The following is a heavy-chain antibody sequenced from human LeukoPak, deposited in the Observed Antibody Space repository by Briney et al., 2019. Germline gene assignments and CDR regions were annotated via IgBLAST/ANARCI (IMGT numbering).Heavy chain of an antibody. V-gene: IGHV4-4*02. CDR3: ARDLAVAGTNYFDF. J-gene: IGHJ4*02. CDR1: GDSISTNEW. Sequence: SETLSLTCSVSGDSISTNEWWSWVRQPPGKGLEWIGEVFHSGSTNYNPSLKSRVTISIDKSKNQFSLEVTSVTAADTAIYYCARDLAVAGTNYFDFWGQGVLVTVSS. CDR2: VFHSGST. D-gene: IGHD6-19*01.